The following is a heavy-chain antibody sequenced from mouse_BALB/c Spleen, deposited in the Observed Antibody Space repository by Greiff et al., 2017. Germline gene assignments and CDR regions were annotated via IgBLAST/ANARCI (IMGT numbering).Heavy chain of an antibody. J-gene: IGHJ4*01. V-gene: IGHV1S29*02. Sequence: VQLQQSGPELVKPGASVKISCKASGYTFTDYNMHWVKQSHGKSLEWIGYIYPYNGGTGYNQKFKSKATLTVDNSSSTAYMELRSLTSEDSAVYYCARRYYGSSSYYAMDYWGQGTSVTVSS. CDR1: GYTFTDYN. D-gene: IGHD1-1*01. CDR2: IYPYNGGT. CDR3: ARRYYGSSSYYAMDY.